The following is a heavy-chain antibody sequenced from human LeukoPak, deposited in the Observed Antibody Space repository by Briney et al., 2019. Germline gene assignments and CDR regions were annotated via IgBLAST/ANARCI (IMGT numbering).Heavy chain of an antibody. J-gene: IGHJ5*02. CDR1: GFTFSSYG. CDR3: ARGRGYYDFWSGYYTSNWFDP. V-gene: IGHV3-33*01. CDR2: IWYDGSNK. D-gene: IGHD3-3*01. Sequence: PGGSLRLSCAASGFTFSSYGMHWVRQAPGKGLEWVAVIWYDGSNKYYADSVKGRFTISRDNSKNTLYLQMNSLRAEDTAVYYCARGRGYYDFWSGYYTSNWFDPWGQGTLVTVSS.